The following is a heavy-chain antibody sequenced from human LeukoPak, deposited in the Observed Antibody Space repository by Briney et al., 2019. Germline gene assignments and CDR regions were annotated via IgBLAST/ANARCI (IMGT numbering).Heavy chain of an antibody. Sequence: PSETLSLTCTVSGGSISSYYWSWIRQPPGKGLEWIGYIYSGSTNYNPSLKSRVTISVDTSKNQFSLKLSSVTAADTAVYYCARDPGPWFDPLGQGTLVTVSS. CDR2: IYSGST. CDR1: GGSISSYY. V-gene: IGHV4-59*01. D-gene: IGHD7-27*01. J-gene: IGHJ5*02. CDR3: ARDPGPWFDP.